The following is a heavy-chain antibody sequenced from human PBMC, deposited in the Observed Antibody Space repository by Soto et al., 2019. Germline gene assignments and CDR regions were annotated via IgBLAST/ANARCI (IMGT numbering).Heavy chain of an antibody. Sequence: GGSLRLYCKVSGFTFSAYWMHWVRQVPGKGLIWVSRISDDGSTTTYADSVKGRFTISRDNAKNTLYLQMNSLRADDTGLYYCTRGPRVSSTGTGAHWGQGTLVTVSS. D-gene: IGHD1-1*01. J-gene: IGHJ4*02. CDR1: GFTFSAYW. CDR2: ISDDGSTT. V-gene: IGHV3-74*01. CDR3: TRGPRVSSTGTGAH.